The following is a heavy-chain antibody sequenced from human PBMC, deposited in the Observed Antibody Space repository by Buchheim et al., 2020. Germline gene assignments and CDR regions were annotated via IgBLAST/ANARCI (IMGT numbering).Heavy chain of an antibody. Sequence: QVQLVESGGGVVQPGRSLRLSCAASGFTFSSYGMHWVRQAPGKGLEWVAVISYDGSNKYYADSVKGRFTISSDNSKNTLYLQMNSLRAEDTAVYYCAKQASSGWYTEYFQHWGQGTL. CDR3: AKQASSGWYTEYFQH. V-gene: IGHV3-30*18. J-gene: IGHJ1*01. CDR2: ISYDGSNK. D-gene: IGHD6-19*01. CDR1: GFTFSSYG.